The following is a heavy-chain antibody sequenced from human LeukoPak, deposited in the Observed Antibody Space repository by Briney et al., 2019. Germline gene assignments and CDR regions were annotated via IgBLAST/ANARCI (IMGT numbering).Heavy chain of an antibody. CDR3: ASGSVVTATRYYFDY. V-gene: IGHV4-39*01. CDR1: GGFISSSSYY. CDR2: IYYSGST. D-gene: IGHD2-21*02. J-gene: IGHJ4*02. Sequence: PSETLSLTCTVSGGFISSSSYYWGWIRQPPGKGLEWIGSIYYSGSTYYNPSLKSRVTISVDTSKNQFSLKLSSVTAADTAVYYCASGSVVTATRYYFDYWGQGTLVTVSS.